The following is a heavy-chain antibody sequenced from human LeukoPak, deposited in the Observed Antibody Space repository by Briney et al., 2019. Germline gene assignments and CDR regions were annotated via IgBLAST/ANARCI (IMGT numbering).Heavy chain of an antibody. CDR3: ARDTHGDFSFDY. Sequence: PGGSLRLSCAASGFTFSSYSMNWVRQAPGKGLEWLSYIDTSSSTIHYADSVTGRFTISRDNAKNSLYLQMNSLRDEDTAVYYCARDTHGDFSFDYWGQGTLVTVSS. V-gene: IGHV3-48*02. CDR1: GFTFSSYS. J-gene: IGHJ4*02. CDR2: IDTSSSTI.